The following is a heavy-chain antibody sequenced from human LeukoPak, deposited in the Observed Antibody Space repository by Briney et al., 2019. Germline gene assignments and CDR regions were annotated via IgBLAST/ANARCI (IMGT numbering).Heavy chain of an antibody. CDR2: ISGSGGST. V-gene: IGHV3-23*01. Sequence: GGSLRLSCAASGFTFYNYAMGWVRQAPGKGLEWVSAISGSGGSTYYADSVKGRFTIYRSNSKNSLYLQMTRLIAKDTAVYYRAKYHPRNYDYVWGEDWFVPWGQGTLVTVSS. D-gene: IGHD3-16*01. CDR3: AKYHPRNYDYVWGEDWFVP. CDR1: GFTFYNYA. J-gene: IGHJ5*02.